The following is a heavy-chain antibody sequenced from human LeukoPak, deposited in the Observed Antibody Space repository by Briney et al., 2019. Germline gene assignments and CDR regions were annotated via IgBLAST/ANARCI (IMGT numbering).Heavy chain of an antibody. D-gene: IGHD3-22*01. V-gene: IGHV4-38-2*02. CDR3: ARRSGYSAEYNWFDP. J-gene: IGHJ5*02. Sequence: SETLSLTCTVSGGSISSYYWGWIRQPPGKGLEWIGSIYHSGSTYYNPSLKSRVTISVDTSKNQFSLKLSSVTAADTAVYYCARRSGYSAEYNWFDPWGQGTLVTVSS. CDR1: GGSISSYY. CDR2: IYHSGST.